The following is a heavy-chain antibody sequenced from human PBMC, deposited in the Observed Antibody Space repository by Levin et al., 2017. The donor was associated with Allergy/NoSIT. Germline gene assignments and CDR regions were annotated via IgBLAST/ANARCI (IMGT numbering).Heavy chain of an antibody. Sequence: GGSLRLSCAASGFTVSSNYMSWVRQAPGKGLEWVSDFYSGGSTYYADSVKGRFTISRDNSRNTLYLQMNSLRAEDTAVYYCTTRPRIAAAVDYWGQGTLVTVSS. J-gene: IGHJ4*02. CDR1: GFTVSSNY. V-gene: IGHV3-66*01. CDR3: TTRPRIAAAVDY. D-gene: IGHD6-13*01. CDR2: FYSGGST.